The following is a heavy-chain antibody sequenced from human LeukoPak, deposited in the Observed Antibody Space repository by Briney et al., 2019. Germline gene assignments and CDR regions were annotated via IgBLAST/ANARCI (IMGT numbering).Heavy chain of an antibody. J-gene: IGHJ2*01. CDR1: GGSISSGGYS. V-gene: IGHV4-30-2*01. CDR2: IYHSGST. D-gene: IGHD2-15*01. Sequence: SETLSLTCAVSGGSISSGGYSWSWIRQPPGKGLGWIGYIYHSGSTYYNPSLKSRVTISVDRSKNQFSLKLSSVTAADTAVYYCARNLGYCSGGSCYGRAATSYWYFDLWGRGTLVTVSS. CDR3: ARNLGYCSGGSCYGRAATSYWYFDL.